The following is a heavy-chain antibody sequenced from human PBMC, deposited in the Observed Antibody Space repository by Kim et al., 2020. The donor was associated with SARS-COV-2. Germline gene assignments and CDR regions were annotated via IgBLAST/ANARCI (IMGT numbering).Heavy chain of an antibody. Sequence: SETLSLTCTVSGGSISSGDYYWSWIRQPPGKGLEWIGYIYYSGSTYYNPSLKSRVTISVDTSKNQFSLKLSSVTAADTAVYYCARRRRYGSGRMGEENFDIWGQGTMVTVSS. D-gene: IGHD3-10*01. J-gene: IGHJ3*02. V-gene: IGHV4-30-4*01. CDR3: ARRRRYGSGRMGEENFDI. CDR1: GGSISSGDYY. CDR2: IYYSGST.